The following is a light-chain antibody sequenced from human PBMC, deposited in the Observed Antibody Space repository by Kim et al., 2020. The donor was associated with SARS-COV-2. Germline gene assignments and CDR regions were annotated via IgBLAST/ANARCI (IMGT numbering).Light chain of an antibody. CDR3: QQSYXTPYT. J-gene: IGKJ2*01. CDR2: AAS. CDR1: QNINSY. Sequence: DIQMTQSPSSLSTSVGDRVTITCRASQNINSYLNWYEQKPGKAPKLLIYAASSLKSGVPSRFSGSGSGTEFTLTITSLQPEDFATYYCQQSYXTPYTFGQGTKREIK. V-gene: IGKV1-39*01.